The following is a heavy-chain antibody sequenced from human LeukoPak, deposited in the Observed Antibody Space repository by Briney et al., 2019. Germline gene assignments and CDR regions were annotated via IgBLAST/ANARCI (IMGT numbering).Heavy chain of an antibody. J-gene: IGHJ4*02. CDR2: INPNTGGT. V-gene: IGHV1-2*02. CDR3: AMCEYDFWSGPLDY. D-gene: IGHD3-3*01. Sequence: ASVKVSCKASGYTFTDYYIHWVRQAPGQGLEWMGWINPNTGGTNYAQKFQGRVTMTRDTSISTAYMELSRLRSDDTAVYYCAMCEYDFWSGPLDYWGQGTLVTVSS. CDR1: GYTFTDYY.